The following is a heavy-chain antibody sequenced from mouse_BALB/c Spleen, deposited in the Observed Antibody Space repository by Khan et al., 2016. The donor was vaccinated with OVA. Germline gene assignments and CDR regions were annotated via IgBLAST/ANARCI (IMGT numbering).Heavy chain of an antibody. D-gene: IGHD2-14*01. CDR2: IWSGGNT. J-gene: IGHJ3*01. CDR1: GFSLTTYG. V-gene: IGHV2-4-1*01. CDR3: ARNSYMYDFTY. Sequence: QVQLKESGPGLVQPSQSLSITCTVSGFSLTTYGVHWVRQSPGQGLEWLGVIWSGGNTDYNAPFISSLNISTDNSKSQVFFILNSLQTADSATYYCARNSYMYDFTYWGQGTLVTVSA.